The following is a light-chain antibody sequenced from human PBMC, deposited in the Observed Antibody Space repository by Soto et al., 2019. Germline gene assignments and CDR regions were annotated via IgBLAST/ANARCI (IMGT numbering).Light chain of an antibody. CDR1: SSNIGSNT. CDR2: SNN. CDR3: CSWGGRNTYVV. Sequence: QSVLTQPPSASGTPGQRVTISCSGSSSNIGSNTENWYQQLPGTAPKLLSYSNNQRPSRVPDRFSGSKSGTSASLTISGLQAEDEADYNCCSWGGRNTYVVFGGGTKLTVL. V-gene: IGLV1-44*01. J-gene: IGLJ2*01.